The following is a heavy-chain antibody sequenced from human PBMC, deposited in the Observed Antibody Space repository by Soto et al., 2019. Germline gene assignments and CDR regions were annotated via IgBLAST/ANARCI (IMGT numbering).Heavy chain of an antibody. J-gene: IGHJ3*02. D-gene: IGHD6-19*01. V-gene: IGHV1-18*01. Sequence: ASVKVSCKASGYTFTSCGSSWVRQAPGQGLEWMGWISAYNGNTNYAQKLQGRVTMTTDTSTSTAYMELRSLRSDDTAVYYCASVSSGWYWESWPPNDAFDIWGQGTMVTVSS. CDR2: ISAYNGNT. CDR1: GYTFTSCG. CDR3: ASVSSGWYWESWPPNDAFDI.